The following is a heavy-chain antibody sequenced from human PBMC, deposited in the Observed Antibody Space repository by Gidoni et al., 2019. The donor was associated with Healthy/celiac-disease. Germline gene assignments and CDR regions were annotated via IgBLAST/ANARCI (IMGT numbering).Heavy chain of an antibody. CDR3: AVLVAPACRFDY. V-gene: IGHV1-69*01. CDR1: GGTFSSYA. Sequence: QVQLVHSGAQVQHPGSSVTVSFKPSGGTFSSYAISWVRQAPGQGLEWMGGIIPICGTANDAQKFQGRVTMSADESTSTAYMELSSLRSEDTAVYYCAVLVAPACRFDYWGQGTLVTVSS. CDR2: IIPICGTA. J-gene: IGHJ4*02. D-gene: IGHD2-2*01.